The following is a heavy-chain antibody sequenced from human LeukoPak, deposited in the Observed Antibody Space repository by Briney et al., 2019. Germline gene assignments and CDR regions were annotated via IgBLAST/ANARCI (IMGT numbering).Heavy chain of an antibody. D-gene: IGHD3-22*01. V-gene: IGHV4-31*03. CDR3: ARSYDSSGHCFDY. CDR2: IYYSGST. CDR1: GGSISSGGYY. Sequence: SETLSLTCTVSGGSISSGGYYWSWIRQHPGKGLEWIGYIYYSGSTYYNPSLKSRVTISVDTSKNQFSLKLISVTAADTAVYYCARSYDSSGHCFDYWGQGTLVTVSS. J-gene: IGHJ4*02.